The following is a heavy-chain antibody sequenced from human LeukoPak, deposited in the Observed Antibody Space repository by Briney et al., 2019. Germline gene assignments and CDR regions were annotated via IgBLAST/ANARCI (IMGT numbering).Heavy chain of an antibody. CDR3: ARRQLWTGVRFDP. CDR1: GGSFSGYY. D-gene: IGHD2-21*01. CDR2: INHSGST. J-gene: IGHJ5*02. V-gene: IGHV4-34*01. Sequence: SETLSLTCAVYGGSFSGYYWSWIRQPPGKGLEWIGEINHSGSTNYNPSLKSRVTISVDTSKNQFSLKLSSVTAADTAVYYCARRQLWTGVRFDPWGQGTLVTVSS.